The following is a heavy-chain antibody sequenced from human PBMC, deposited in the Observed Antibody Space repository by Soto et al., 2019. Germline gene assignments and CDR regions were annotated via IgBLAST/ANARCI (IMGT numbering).Heavy chain of an antibody. Sequence: SVKVSCKASGFTFTSSAVQWVRQARGQRLEWIGWIVVGSGNTNYAQEFQERVTITRDMSTSTAYMELSSLRSEDTAVYYCVWSVAGTLTDKYYFDYWGQGTLVTVSS. CDR2: IVVGSGNT. CDR3: VWSVAGTLTDKYYFDY. V-gene: IGHV1-58*01. CDR1: GFTFTSSA. D-gene: IGHD6-19*01. J-gene: IGHJ4*02.